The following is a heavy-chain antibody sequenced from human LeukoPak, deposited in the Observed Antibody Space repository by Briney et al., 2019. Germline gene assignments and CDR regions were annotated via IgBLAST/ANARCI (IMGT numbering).Heavy chain of an antibody. Sequence: SETLSLTCTVSGGSISSYYWSWIRQPPGKGLEWIGYIYYSGSTNYNPSLKSRVTISRDTSKNQFSLKVTSVTAADTAVYYCARVNYYYYGMDVWGQGTTVTVSS. CDR2: IYYSGST. CDR3: ARVNYYYYGMDV. V-gene: IGHV4-59*01. CDR1: GGSISSYY. J-gene: IGHJ6*02.